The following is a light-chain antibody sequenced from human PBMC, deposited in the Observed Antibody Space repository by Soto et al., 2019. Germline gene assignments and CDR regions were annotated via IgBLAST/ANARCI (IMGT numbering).Light chain of an antibody. CDR1: SSDVGGFNY. CDR3: CSYAGNYTNV. V-gene: IGLV2-11*01. CDR2: DVT. J-gene: IGLJ1*01. Sequence: QSALTQPRSVSGSPGQSVTIYCTGTSSDVGGFNYVSWYQHHPDKVPKLMIYDVTKRPSGVPDRFSGSKSGNTASLTISGHQAEDEADYYCCSYAGNYTNVFCTGTKVTVL.